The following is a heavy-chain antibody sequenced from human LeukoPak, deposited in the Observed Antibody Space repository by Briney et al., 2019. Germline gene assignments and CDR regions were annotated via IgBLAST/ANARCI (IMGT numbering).Heavy chain of an antibody. V-gene: IGHV4-34*01. CDR1: GGSFSGYY. CDR3: ARGTRAWHYYYGMDV. Sequence: SETLSLTCAVYGGSFSGYYWSWIRQPPGKGLEWIGEINHSGSTNYNPSLKSRVTISVDTSKNQFSLKLSSVAAADTAVYYCARGTRAWHYYYGMDVWGQGTTVTVSS. J-gene: IGHJ6*02. D-gene: IGHD3-10*01. CDR2: INHSGST.